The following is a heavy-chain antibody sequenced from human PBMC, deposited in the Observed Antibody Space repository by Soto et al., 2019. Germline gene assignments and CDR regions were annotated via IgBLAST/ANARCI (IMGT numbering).Heavy chain of an antibody. V-gene: IGHV3-30*18. CDR3: ANGLYESLFFDY. CDR2: ISYDGSNK. D-gene: IGHD5-12*01. Sequence: SLRLSCAASGFTFSSYGMHWVRQAPGKGLEWVAVISYDGSNKYYADSVKGRFTISRDNSKNTLYLQMNSLRAEDTAVYYCANGLYESLFFDYWGQGTLVTVSS. J-gene: IGHJ4*02. CDR1: GFTFSSYG.